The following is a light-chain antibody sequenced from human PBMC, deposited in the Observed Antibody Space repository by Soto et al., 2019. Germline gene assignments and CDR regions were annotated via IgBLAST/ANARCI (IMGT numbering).Light chain of an antibody. CDR1: QSVSSDY. CDR3: QQFHKWPPST. J-gene: IGKJ1*01. CDR2: RAS. V-gene: IGKV3-20*01. Sequence: EIVLTQSPGTLSLSPGERATLSCRASQSVSSDYLAWYQQKPGQTPKVLIYRASSRATGIPDRFSGSGSGTDFTLTIISLQSEDSAVYYCQQFHKWPPSTFGQGTKVEIK.